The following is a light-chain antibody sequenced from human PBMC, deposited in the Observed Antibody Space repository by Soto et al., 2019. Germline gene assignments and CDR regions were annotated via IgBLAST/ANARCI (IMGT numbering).Light chain of an antibody. CDR3: SSYTSSSTLDV. CDR2: DVS. J-gene: IGLJ1*01. Sequence: QSVLTQPASVSGSPGQSITISCTGTRSDVGGYSYVSWYQQHPGKAPKLMIYDVSNRPSGVSNRFSGSKSGNTASLTISGLQAEDEADYYCSSYTSSSTLDVFGTGTKVTVL. CDR1: RSDVGGYSY. V-gene: IGLV2-14*01.